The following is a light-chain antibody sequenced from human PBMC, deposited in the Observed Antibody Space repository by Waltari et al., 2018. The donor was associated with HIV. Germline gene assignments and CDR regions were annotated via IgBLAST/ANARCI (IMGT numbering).Light chain of an antibody. CDR2: DVT. V-gene: IGLV2-23*02. CDR1: SNDLGRYDL. CDR3: CSYAGITTWV. J-gene: IGLJ3*02. Sequence: QSALTQPPSASGSLGQSVTISCAGTSNDLGRYDLVSWYQHQPGRAPKLIIYDVTKWPSGVSQRFSGSKSGATASLTISGLQAEDEADYYCCSYAGITTWVFGGGTKVTVL.